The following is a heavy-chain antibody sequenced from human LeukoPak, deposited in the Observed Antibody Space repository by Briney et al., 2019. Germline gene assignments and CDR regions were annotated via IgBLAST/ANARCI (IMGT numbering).Heavy chain of an antibody. CDR3: ARGLRVGRVGARSLYYFDY. CDR2: MKYDGSEK. CDR1: GFTFSSYW. Sequence: PGGSLRLSCAASGFTFSSYWMSWVRQAPGKGLEWVANMKYDGSEKYYVDSVKGRFTISRDNAKNSLYLQMNSLRAEDTAVYYCARGLRVGRVGARSLYYFDYWGQGTLVTVSS. V-gene: IGHV3-7*01. J-gene: IGHJ4*02. D-gene: IGHD1-26*01.